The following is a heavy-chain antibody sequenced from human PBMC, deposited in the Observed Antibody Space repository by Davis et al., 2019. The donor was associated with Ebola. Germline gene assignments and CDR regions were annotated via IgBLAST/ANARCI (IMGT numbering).Heavy chain of an antibody. CDR1: GFTFSTYS. J-gene: IGHJ4*02. CDR2: ISSSSSYI. V-gene: IGHV3-21*01. Sequence: PGGSLRLSCAASGFTFSTYSMNWVRQAPGKGLEWVSSISSSSSYIYNADSVKGRFTISRDNAKNTVYLQMNRLRVEDTALYYCARDTPDISTGQHRYYFDYWGQGTLVTVSS. CDR3: ARDTPDISTGQHRYYFDY. D-gene: IGHD3-9*01.